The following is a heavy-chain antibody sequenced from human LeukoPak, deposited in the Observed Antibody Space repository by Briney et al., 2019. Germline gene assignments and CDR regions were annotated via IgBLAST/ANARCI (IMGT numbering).Heavy chain of an antibody. D-gene: IGHD3-10*01. CDR1: GFTFSSYE. J-gene: IGHJ4*03. CDR2: ISSSGSTI. CDR3: AREDYYGSGSSAHDY. V-gene: IGHV3-48*03. Sequence: GGSLRLSCAASGFTFSSYEMNWVRQAPGKGLEWVSYISSSGSTIYYADSVKGRFTISRDNAKNSLYLQMNSLRAEDTAVYYCAREDYYGSGSSAHDYWGQGTTVTVSS.